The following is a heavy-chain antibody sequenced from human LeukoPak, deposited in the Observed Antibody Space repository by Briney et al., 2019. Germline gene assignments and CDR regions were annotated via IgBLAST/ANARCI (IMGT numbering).Heavy chain of an antibody. CDR1: GGSFSGYY. CDR2: ISHSGSA. J-gene: IGHJ4*02. CDR3: ERREDTIIYAASSLPFDY. D-gene: IGHD5-12*01. Sequence: SETLSLTCAVYGGSFSGYYWSCIRQPPGEGLEWIGEISHSGSANYNPSLKSRVTISVDTSKTQFSVKLSSVTAADTDMYYCERREDTIIYAASSLPFDYWGQGTLVTVST. V-gene: IGHV4-34*01.